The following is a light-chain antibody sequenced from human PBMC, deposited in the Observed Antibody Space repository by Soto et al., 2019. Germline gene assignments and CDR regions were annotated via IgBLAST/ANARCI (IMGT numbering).Light chain of an antibody. V-gene: IGKV3-15*01. CDR2: FAS. Sequence: EVVMTQSRATLSVSPGEGATLSCRTSQFVGNKLAWFHQKPGQAPRLLIYFASTRATGIPARFSGSGSGTEFTLTISSLQSEDSATYYCQQYNSYPWTFGQGTKVAIK. CDR1: QFVGNK. CDR3: QQYNSYPWT. J-gene: IGKJ1*01.